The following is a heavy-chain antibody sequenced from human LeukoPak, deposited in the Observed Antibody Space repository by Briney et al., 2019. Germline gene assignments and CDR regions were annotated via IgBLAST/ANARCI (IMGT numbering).Heavy chain of an antibody. D-gene: IGHD4-17*01. CDR2: IIPIFGTA. CDR1: GGTFSSYA. Sequence: SVKVSCKASGGTFSSYAISWVRQAPGQGLEWMGRIIPIFGTANYAQKFQGRVTITTDESTSTAYLELSSQRSEDTAVYYCARDFPGDGDTGDYWGQGTLVTVSS. CDR3: ARDFPGDGDTGDY. J-gene: IGHJ4*02. V-gene: IGHV1-69*05.